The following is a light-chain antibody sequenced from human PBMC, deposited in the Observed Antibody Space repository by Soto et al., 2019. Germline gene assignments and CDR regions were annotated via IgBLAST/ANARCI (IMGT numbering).Light chain of an antibody. V-gene: IGKV3-20*01. CDR3: HQYGSSFWT. CDR2: GAS. J-gene: IGKJ1*01. Sequence: EIVLTQSPGTLSLSPGGRAALSCGCSQSVSSSYLAWYQQKPGQAPRLLIYGASSRATGIPDRFSGSGSGTDFTLTISRLEPEDFAVYHCHQYGSSFWTFGQGTKVDIK. CDR1: QSVSSSY.